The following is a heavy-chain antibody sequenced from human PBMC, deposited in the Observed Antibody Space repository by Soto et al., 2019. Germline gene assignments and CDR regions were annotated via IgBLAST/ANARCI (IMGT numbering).Heavy chain of an antibody. J-gene: IGHJ6*02. CDR3: AHSSSSWYVNGMDV. Sequence: SGPTLVNPTQTLTLTCTFSGFSLSTSGVGVGWIRQPPGKALEWLALIYWNDDKRYSPSLKSRLAITKDTSKNQVVLTMTNMDPVDTATYYCAHSSSSWYVNGMDVWGQGTTVTVSS. V-gene: IGHV2-5*01. CDR2: IYWNDDK. CDR1: GFSLSTSGVG. D-gene: IGHD6-13*01.